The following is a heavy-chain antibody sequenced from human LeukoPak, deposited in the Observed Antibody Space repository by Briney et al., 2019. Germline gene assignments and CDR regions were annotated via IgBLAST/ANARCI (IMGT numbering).Heavy chain of an antibody. Sequence: ASVKVSCKASRYTFTSYYMHWVRQAPGQGLEWMGVINPSGGDTTYAQNFQGRVTMTRDTATSTIYMELRSLRSEDTALYYCARGLRETYQLLLVFAFDIWGQGTLVTVSS. D-gene: IGHD2-2*01. CDR2: INPSGGDT. J-gene: IGHJ3*02. CDR1: RYTFTSYY. V-gene: IGHV1-46*01. CDR3: ARGLRETYQLLLVFAFDI.